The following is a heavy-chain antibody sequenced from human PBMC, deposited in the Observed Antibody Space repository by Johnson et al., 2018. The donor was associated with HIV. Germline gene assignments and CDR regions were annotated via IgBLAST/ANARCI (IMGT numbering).Heavy chain of an antibody. Sequence: VQLVESGGGLIQPGGSLRLSCAASGFTVSSNYMSWVRQAPGKGLEWVSVIYSGGSTYYADSVKGRFTISRDNAKNSLYLQMNSLGAEYTAVYYCATTFCTSCSVGKFGTFDIWGQGTMVTVSS. J-gene: IGHJ3*02. CDR2: IYSGGST. CDR1: GFTVSSNY. CDR3: ATTFCTSCSVGKFGTFDI. D-gene: IGHD2-2*01. V-gene: IGHV3-53*01.